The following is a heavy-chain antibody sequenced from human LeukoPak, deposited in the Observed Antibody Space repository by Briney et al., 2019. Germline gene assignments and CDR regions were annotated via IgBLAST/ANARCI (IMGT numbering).Heavy chain of an antibody. J-gene: IGHJ5*02. Sequence: GGSLRLSCAASGFTFSDYYMSWIRQAPGKGLEWVSYISSSGSTIYYADSVRGRFTISRDNAKNSLYLQMNSLRAEDTAVYSCARGADGVSSNSRGWFDPWGQGTLVTVSS. CDR1: GFTFSDYY. CDR3: ARGADGVSSNSRGWFDP. V-gene: IGHV3-11*04. D-gene: IGHD2-15*01. CDR2: ISSSGSTI.